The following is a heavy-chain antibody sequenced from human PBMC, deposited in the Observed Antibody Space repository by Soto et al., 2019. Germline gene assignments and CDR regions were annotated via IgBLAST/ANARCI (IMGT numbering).Heavy chain of an antibody. CDR2: INPNSGGT. CDR3: ARGLRRNGMDV. V-gene: IGHV1-2*04. CDR1: GYTFTGYY. J-gene: IGHJ6*02. Sequence: QVQLVQSGAEVKKPGASVKVSCKASGYTFTGYYMHCVRQAPGQGLEWMGWINPNSGGTNYEQKFQGWVTMTRDTSISTAYMELSRLRSDDTAVDYCARGLRRNGMDVWGQGTTVTVSS.